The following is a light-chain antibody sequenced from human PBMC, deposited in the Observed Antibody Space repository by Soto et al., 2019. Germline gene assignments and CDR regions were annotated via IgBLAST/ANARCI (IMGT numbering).Light chain of an antibody. CDR2: GAS. Sequence: PGARANLSCGASQSVTGNYLAWFQQRPGQAPRLLIYGASTRASGIPDRFSGSGSGTDFTLIISRLEPEDFAVYYCQQYGSTPRTFGGGTNVEIK. CDR1: QSVTGNY. V-gene: IGKV3-20*01. CDR3: QQYGSTPRT. J-gene: IGKJ4*01.